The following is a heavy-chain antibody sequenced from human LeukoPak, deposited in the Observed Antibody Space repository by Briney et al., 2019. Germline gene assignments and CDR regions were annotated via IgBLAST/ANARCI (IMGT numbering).Heavy chain of an antibody. CDR1: VGSISGYY. CDR3: ARRSDDY. CDR2: IYHSGST. V-gene: IGHV4-59*08. J-gene: IGHJ4*02. Sequence: SETLSLTCTDSVGSISGYYWTWIRRPPGKGLEWIGSIYHSGSTYYNPSLQSRVTISVDTSKNQFSLKLSSVTAADTAVYYCARRSDDYWGQGTLVTVSS.